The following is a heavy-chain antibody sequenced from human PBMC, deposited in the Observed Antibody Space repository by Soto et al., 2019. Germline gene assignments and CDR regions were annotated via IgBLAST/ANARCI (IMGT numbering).Heavy chain of an antibody. D-gene: IGHD6-13*01. CDR3: ARGGYSSSSKAGYYYYAMDV. J-gene: IGHJ6*02. CDR2: INPNSGGT. V-gene: IGHV1-2*02. CDR1: GYTFTGYY. Sequence: GASVKVSCKASGYTFTGYYMHWVRQAPGQGLEWMGWINPNSGGTNYAQKFQGRVTMTRDTSISTAYMELSRLRSDDTAVYYCARGGYSSSSKAGYYYYAMDVSGQGTTVTVSS.